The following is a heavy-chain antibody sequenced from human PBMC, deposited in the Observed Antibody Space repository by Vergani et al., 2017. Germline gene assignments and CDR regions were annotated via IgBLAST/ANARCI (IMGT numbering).Heavy chain of an antibody. CDR3: TTDYVTMIRGPGTFDI. CDR1: GFIFSNAW. D-gene: IGHD3-10*01. CDR2: IKSKADGGTI. J-gene: IGHJ3*02. V-gene: IGHV3-15*01. Sequence: EVQLLESGGGLVQPGGSLRLSCAASGFIFSNAWMSWVRQAPGKGLEWVGRIKSKADGGTIDYAAPVKDRFTISRDDSKTMLYLQMDSLKIEDTAVYYCTTDYVTMIRGPGTFDIWGQGTLVTVSS.